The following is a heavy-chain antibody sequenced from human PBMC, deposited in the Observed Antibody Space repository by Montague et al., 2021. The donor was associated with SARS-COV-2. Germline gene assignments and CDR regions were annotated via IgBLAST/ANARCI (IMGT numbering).Heavy chain of an antibody. V-gene: IGHV3-11*06. D-gene: IGHD5-18*01. CDR1: GFTFSDYY. CDR2: ISSSSSYT. CDR3: ARSVDTAMVPLYYYYYGMDV. Sequence: SLRLSCAASGFTFSDYYMSWIRQAPGKGLEWVSNISSSSSYTNYADSVKGRFTISRDNAKNSLYLQMNSLRAEDTAVYYCARSVDTAMVPLYYYYYGMDVWGQGTTVTVSS. J-gene: IGHJ6*02.